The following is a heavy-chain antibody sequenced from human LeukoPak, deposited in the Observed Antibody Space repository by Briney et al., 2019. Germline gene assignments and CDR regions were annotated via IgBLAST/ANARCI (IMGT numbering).Heavy chain of an antibody. CDR1: GFTFSTYN. D-gene: IGHD3-10*01. Sequence: GGSQRLSCAASGFTFSTYNMNWVRQAPGKGLEWVSYISSSSSTIFYADSVKGRFTISRDDAKNSLYLQLNSLRAEDTAVYYCARDSPGWGGFDYWGQGTLVTVSS. V-gene: IGHV3-48*01. J-gene: IGHJ4*02. CDR2: ISSSSSTI. CDR3: ARDSPGWGGFDY.